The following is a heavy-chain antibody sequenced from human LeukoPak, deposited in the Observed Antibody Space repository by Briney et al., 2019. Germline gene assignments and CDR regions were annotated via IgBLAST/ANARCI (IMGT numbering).Heavy chain of an antibody. J-gene: IGHJ4*02. D-gene: IGHD2-2*01. CDR1: GGSFSAYY. Sequence: ASETLSLTCAVYGGSFSAYYWSWIRQPPGKGLEWIGEINHSGSTNYNPSLKSRVTISVDTSKNQFSLKLSSVTAADTAVYYCARGARYISYCSSTSCQPRHFDYWGQGTLVTVSS. V-gene: IGHV4-34*01. CDR2: INHSGST. CDR3: ARGARYISYCSSTSCQPRHFDY.